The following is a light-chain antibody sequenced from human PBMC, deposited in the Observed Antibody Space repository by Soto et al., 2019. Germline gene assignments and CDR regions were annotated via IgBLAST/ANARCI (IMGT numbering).Light chain of an antibody. CDR3: QHLNDYRYT. CDR1: QAISSS. CDR2: AAS. J-gene: IGKJ2*01. Sequence: DIQLTQSPSFLSASVGDRVTITCRASQAISSSLAWYQHNPGKAPKLLIYAASTSQNGVPSSFSGSGSGTEFTLTISSLQPEEFATYYCQHLNDYRYTFGQGTKVEIK. V-gene: IGKV1-9*01.